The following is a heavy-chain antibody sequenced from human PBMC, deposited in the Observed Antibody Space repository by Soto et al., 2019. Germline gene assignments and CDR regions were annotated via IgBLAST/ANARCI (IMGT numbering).Heavy chain of an antibody. CDR3: ASRRNVDIVPTFDY. D-gene: IGHD5-12*01. CDR1: GCSIRSYY. CDR2: IYYSGST. J-gene: IGHJ4*02. V-gene: IGHV4-59*08. Sequence: TSETLSLTCTFSGCSIRSYYWSWIRQPPGKGLEWIGYIYYSGSTNYNPSLKSRVTISVDTSKNQFSLKLSSVIAADTAVYYCASRRNVDIVPTFDYWGQGTLVTVSS.